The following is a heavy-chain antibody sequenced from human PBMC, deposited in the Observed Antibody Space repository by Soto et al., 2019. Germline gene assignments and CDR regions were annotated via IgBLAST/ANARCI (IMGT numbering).Heavy chain of an antibody. D-gene: IGHD6-19*01. CDR2: MNRNSGNT. CDR1: GYTFTSDD. Sequence: QVQLVQSGAEVKKPGASVKVSCKASGYTFTSDDITWVRQATGQGLEWMGWMNRNSGNTGYPQKFQGRVTRTWNTSISAAYMELSNLRSEHTAVYYCARDRRLGLDGMDVWGQGKKVTVSS. J-gene: IGHJ6*01. CDR3: ARDRRLGLDGMDV. V-gene: IGHV1-8*01.